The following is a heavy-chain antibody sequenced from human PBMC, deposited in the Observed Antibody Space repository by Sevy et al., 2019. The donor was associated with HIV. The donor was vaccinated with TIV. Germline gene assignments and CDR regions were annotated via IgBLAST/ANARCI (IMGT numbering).Heavy chain of an antibody. CDR3: AGHYYDSTGYYFPLDY. D-gene: IGHD3-22*01. J-gene: IGHJ4*02. CDR1: GFTFSTYA. Sequence: GGSLRLSCAASGFTFSTYAMYWVRQAPGKGLEWVAVISDDGNNKEYADSVKGRFTVSRDNSNNTLSLQINSLRADDTAVYYCAGHYYDSTGYYFPLDYWGQGTLVTVSS. CDR2: ISDDGNNK. V-gene: IGHV3-30*04.